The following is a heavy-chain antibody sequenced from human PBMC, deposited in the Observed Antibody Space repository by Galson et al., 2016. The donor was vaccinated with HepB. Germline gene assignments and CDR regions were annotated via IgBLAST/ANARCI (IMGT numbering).Heavy chain of an antibody. CDR2: ISSSGSTV. D-gene: IGHD1-1*01. Sequence: SLRLSCAASGFTFSDYYMNWIRQAPGKGLEWISSISSSGSTVYYADAVKGRFTISRDNAKNSLSLQMNSLRAEDTAVYYCARGDYGVTTSGTYFDHWGQGTLVTVSS. J-gene: IGHJ4*02. CDR3: ARGDYGVTTSGTYFDH. CDR1: GFTFSDYY. V-gene: IGHV3-11*04.